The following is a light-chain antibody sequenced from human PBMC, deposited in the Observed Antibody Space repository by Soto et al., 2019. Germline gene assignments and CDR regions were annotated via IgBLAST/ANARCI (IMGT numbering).Light chain of an antibody. CDR3: SSYTGGNARVV. V-gene: IGLV2-14*01. Sequence: QSVLTQPASVSGSPGQSITISCTGSDVGAYRHVSWYQQHPGKAPRLMIYDVSNRPSGVSDRFSGSKSGNTASLTISGLQPEDEAYFFCSSYTGGNARVVFGGGTKLT. J-gene: IGLJ2*01. CDR1: SDVGAYRH. CDR2: DVS.